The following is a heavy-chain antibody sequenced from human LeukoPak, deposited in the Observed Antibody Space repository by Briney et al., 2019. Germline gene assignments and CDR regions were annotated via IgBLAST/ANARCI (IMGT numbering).Heavy chain of an antibody. V-gene: IGHV3-23*01. D-gene: IGHD3-22*01. CDR3: AKDDSSGYYSFDY. CDR1: GFTFSSYA. CDR2: IGGSGGST. J-gene: IGHJ4*02. Sequence: PGGSLRLSCAASGFTFSSYAMSWVRQAPGKGLEWVSAIGGSGGSTYYADSVKGRFTISRDNSKNTLYLQMNSLRAEDTAVYYCAKDDSSGYYSFDYWGQGTLVTVSS.